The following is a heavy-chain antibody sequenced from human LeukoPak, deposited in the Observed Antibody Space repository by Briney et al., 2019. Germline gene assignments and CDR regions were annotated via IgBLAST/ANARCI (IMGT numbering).Heavy chain of an antibody. CDR1: GGSISSSNW. CDR3: AREDVDTATTFYFDY. D-gene: IGHD5-18*01. J-gene: IGHJ4*02. V-gene: IGHV4-4*02. Sequence: PSETLSLTCAVSGGSISSSNWWGWGRQPPGKGLEWIGEIYHSGSTNYNPSLKSRVTISVDKSKNQFSLKLSSVTAADTAVYYCAREDVDTATTFYFDYWGQGTLVTVSS. CDR2: IYHSGST.